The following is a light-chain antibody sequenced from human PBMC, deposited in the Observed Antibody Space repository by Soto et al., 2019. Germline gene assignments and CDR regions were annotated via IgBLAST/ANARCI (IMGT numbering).Light chain of an antibody. Sequence: QSVLTQPPSASGSPGESVTISCTGTSSDGGGHNYVSWYQQHPGKAPKLMIFEVIKRPSGVPDRFSGSKSGNTASLTVSGLQAEDEADYYCTSFAGSNNFVIFGGGTKLTVL. J-gene: IGLJ2*01. CDR2: EVI. V-gene: IGLV2-8*01. CDR3: TSFAGSNNFVI. CDR1: SSDGGGHNY.